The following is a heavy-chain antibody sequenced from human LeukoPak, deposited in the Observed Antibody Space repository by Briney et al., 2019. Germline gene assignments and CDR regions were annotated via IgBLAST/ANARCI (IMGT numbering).Heavy chain of an antibody. CDR3: AKYPRSPPPNSMDV. Sequence: SETLSLTCTVSGASISGYYWSWIRQPPGKGPEWIGYVYYSGSTNYNPSLQSRVTMSVDTSKNQFSLKLSSMTAADAAVYHCAKYPRSPPPNSMDVGGKGTTVTVSS. V-gene: IGHV4-59*01. D-gene: IGHD1-26*01. CDR2: VYYSGST. J-gene: IGHJ6*03. CDR1: GASISGYY.